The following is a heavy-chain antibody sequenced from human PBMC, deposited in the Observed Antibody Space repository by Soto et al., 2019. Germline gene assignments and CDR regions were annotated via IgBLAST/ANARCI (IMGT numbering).Heavy chain of an antibody. CDR3: ARQPYYDFWSGYYAAFDY. J-gene: IGHJ4*02. CDR1: GGSISSSSYY. D-gene: IGHD3-3*01. Sequence: LSLTCTVSGGSISSSSYYWGWIRQPPGKGLEWIGSIYYSGSTYYNPSLKSRVTISVDTSKNQFSLKLSSVTAADTAVYYCARQPYYDFWSGYYAAFDYWGQGTLVTVSS. V-gene: IGHV4-39*01. CDR2: IYYSGST.